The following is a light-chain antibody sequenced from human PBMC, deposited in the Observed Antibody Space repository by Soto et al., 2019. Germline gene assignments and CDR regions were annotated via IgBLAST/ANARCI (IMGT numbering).Light chain of an antibody. CDR3: SSYTSARTCV. V-gene: IGLV2-14*03. CDR2: EVN. Sequence: QSVLTQPASVSGSPGQSATISCTGTGTDVGGFNFVSWYQQLPGEAPKLIIYEVNNRPSGISHRFSGSKSGNTASLTVSGLQAEDEANYYCSSYTSARTCVFGSETKV. CDR1: GTDVGGFNF. J-gene: IGLJ1*01.